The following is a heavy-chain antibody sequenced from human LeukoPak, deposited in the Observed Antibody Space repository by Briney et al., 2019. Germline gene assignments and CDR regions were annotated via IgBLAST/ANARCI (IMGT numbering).Heavy chain of an antibody. CDR1: AYTFTSYD. Sequence: ASVTVSCTASAYTFTSYDINWVRQATGQGFEWMGWMSSNSDNTGYAQKFQGRVTMTRSTTMSTAYMELSSLRSEDTAVYYCARGPPNWGFDYWGQGTLVTVSS. CDR3: ARGPPNWGFDY. V-gene: IGHV1-8*01. CDR2: MSSNSDNT. D-gene: IGHD7-27*01. J-gene: IGHJ4*02.